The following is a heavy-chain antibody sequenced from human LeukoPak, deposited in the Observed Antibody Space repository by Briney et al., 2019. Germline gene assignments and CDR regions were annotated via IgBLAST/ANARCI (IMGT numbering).Heavy chain of an antibody. CDR3: ARGLSAIVH. CDR1: GGSFSGYY. D-gene: IGHD2-21*02. J-gene: IGHJ4*02. Sequence: SETLSLTCAVYGGSFSGYYWSWIRQPPGKGLEWTGEINHSGSTNYNPSLKSRVTISVDTSKNQFSLKLSSVTAADTAVYYCARGLSAIVHWGQGTLVTVSS. CDR2: INHSGST. V-gene: IGHV4-34*01.